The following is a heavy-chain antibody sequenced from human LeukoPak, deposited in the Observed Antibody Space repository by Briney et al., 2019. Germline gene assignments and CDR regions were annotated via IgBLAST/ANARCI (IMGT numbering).Heavy chain of an antibody. V-gene: IGHV1-8*01. D-gene: IGHD1-1*01. CDR3: ARVGGTGKSRWFDP. CDR1: GYTFTSYD. CDR2: MNPNSGNT. J-gene: IGHJ5*02. Sequence: ASVKVSCKASGYTFTSYDINWVRQATGQGLEWMGWMNPNSGNTGYAQKFQGRVTMTRNTSISTAYMELSSLRSEDTAVHYCARVGGTGKSRWFDPWGQGTLVTVSS.